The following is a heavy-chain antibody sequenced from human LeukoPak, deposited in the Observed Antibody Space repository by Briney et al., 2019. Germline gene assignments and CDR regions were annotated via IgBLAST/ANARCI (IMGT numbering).Heavy chain of an antibody. V-gene: IGHV3-48*03. D-gene: IGHD3-10*01. CDR3: ARAQNYYGSGGYFDY. Sequence: GGSLRLSCAASGFTFSSYEMNWVRQAPGKGLEWVSYISSSGSTIYYADSVKGRFTISRDNAKNSLYLQMNSLGAEDTAVYYCARAQNYYGSGGYFDYWGQGTLVTVSS. J-gene: IGHJ4*02. CDR1: GFTFSSYE. CDR2: ISSSGSTI.